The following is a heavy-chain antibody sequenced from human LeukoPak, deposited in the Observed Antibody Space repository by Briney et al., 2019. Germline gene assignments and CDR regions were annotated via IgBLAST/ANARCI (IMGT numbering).Heavy chain of an antibody. Sequence: PSETLSLTCTVSGGSITRSSYYWAWIRQPPGKALEWIATVYYSGSTYYNPSLQSRVTISVDTSKNQFSLKLSSVTAADTAVYYCAGFDYRGFDYWGQGTLVTVSS. CDR2: VYYSGST. CDR3: AGFDYRGFDY. CDR1: GGSITRSSYY. D-gene: IGHD3-9*01. V-gene: IGHV4-39*07. J-gene: IGHJ4*02.